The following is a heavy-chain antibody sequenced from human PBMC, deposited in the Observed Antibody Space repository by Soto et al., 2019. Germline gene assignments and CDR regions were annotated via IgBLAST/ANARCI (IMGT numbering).Heavy chain of an antibody. V-gene: IGHV5-10-1*01. CDR3: ARQIYDSDTGPNFQYYFDS. CDR2: IDPSDSQT. Sequence: ESLTISCKGSGYSVAGYWITWVRQKPGKGLEWMGRIDPSDSQTYYSPSFRGHVTISATKSITTVFLQWSSLRASDTAMYYCARQIYDSDTGPNFQYYFDSWGQGTPVTVSS. J-gene: IGHJ4*02. CDR1: GYSVAGYW. D-gene: IGHD3-22*01.